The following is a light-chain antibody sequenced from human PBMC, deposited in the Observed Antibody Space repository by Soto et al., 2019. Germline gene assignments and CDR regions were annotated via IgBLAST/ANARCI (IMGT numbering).Light chain of an antibody. V-gene: IGLV2-14*03. CDR1: SSDVGGYNF. J-gene: IGLJ1*01. CDR2: DVN. Sequence: QSALTQPASVSGSPGQSITISCTGSSSDVGGYNFVSWYQQHPGKVPKLMIFDVNRRPSGVSDRFSGSKSGNTASLTISGLQAEDEGDYYCCSYTSSSTHVFGSGTKLTVL. CDR3: CSYTSSSTHV.